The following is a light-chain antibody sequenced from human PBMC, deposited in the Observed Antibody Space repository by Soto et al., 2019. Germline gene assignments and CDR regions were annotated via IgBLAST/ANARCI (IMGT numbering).Light chain of an antibody. Sequence: QAVVTQEPSLTVSPGGTVTLTCGSNTGTVTSGHYPYWFQQKPGQAPRTLIYDTSNKHSWTPARFSGSLLGGKAALTLSGAQPEDEAEYYCLLSYSGARIFGGGTKVIVL. CDR3: LLSYSGARI. CDR1: TGTVTSGHY. CDR2: DTS. J-gene: IGLJ2*01. V-gene: IGLV7-46*01.